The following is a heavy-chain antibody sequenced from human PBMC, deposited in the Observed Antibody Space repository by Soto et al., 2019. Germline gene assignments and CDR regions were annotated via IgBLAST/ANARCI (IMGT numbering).Heavy chain of an antibody. V-gene: IGHV2-26*01. D-gene: IGHD3-9*01. Sequence: QVTLKESGPALVKPTETLTLTCTVSGFSLTTGKMGVSWIRQPPGKALEWLAHIFSDNERSYSTSLQGRLTTSKATSGSQVVLSMTNVDPVDTATYYCARMKVDSYQFYYAMDVWGQGTTVTVSS. J-gene: IGHJ6*02. CDR3: ARMKVDSYQFYYAMDV. CDR1: GFSLTTGKMG. CDR2: IFSDNER.